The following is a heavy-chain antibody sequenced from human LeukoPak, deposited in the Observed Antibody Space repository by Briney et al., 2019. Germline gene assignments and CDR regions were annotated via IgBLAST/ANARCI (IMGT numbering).Heavy chain of an antibody. Sequence: ASVKVSCKASGYTFTGYYMHWVRQAPGQGLEWMGWINPNSGGTNYAQKFQGRVTMTRDTSISTAYMELSRLRSEDTAVYYCARSPTYSSSWYYYFDYWGQGTLVTVSS. CDR1: GYTFTGYY. CDR3: ARSPTYSSSWYYYFDY. D-gene: IGHD6-13*01. V-gene: IGHV1-2*02. CDR2: INPNSGGT. J-gene: IGHJ4*02.